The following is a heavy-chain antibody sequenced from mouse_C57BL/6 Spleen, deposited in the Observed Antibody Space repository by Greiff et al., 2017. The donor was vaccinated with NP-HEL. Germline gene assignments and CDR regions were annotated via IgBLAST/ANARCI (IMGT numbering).Heavy chain of an antibody. CDR2: IDPEDGDT. V-gene: IGHV14-1*01. Sequence: VQLKESGAELVRPGASVKLSCTASGFNIKDYYMHWVKQRPEQGLEWIGRIDPEDGDTEYAPKFQGKATMTADTSSNTAYLQLSSLTSEDTAVYYCTTRDYGSTYYYAMDYWGQGTSVTVSS. CDR3: TTRDYGSTYYYAMDY. CDR1: GFNIKDYY. D-gene: IGHD1-1*01. J-gene: IGHJ4*01.